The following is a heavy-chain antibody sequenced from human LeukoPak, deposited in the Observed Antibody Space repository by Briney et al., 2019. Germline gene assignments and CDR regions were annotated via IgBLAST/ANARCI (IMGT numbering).Heavy chain of an antibody. CDR2: IKPNSGGT. D-gene: IGHD1-26*01. CDR1: GYTFTGYY. Sequence: GASVKVSCKASGYTFTGYYMHWARQAPGQGLEWMGWIKPNSGGTNYAQKFQGRVTMTRDTSISTAYMELSRLRSDDTAVYYCASYFGHSGSLPRREARDYWGQGTLVTVSS. J-gene: IGHJ4*02. CDR3: ASYFGHSGSLPRREARDY. V-gene: IGHV1-2*02.